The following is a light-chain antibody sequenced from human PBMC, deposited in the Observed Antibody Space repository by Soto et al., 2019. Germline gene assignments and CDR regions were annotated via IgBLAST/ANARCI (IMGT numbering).Light chain of an antibody. J-gene: IGKJ1*01. V-gene: IGKV3-11*01. CDR1: QYINTR. CDR3: HQRQSWPRT. CDR2: QTS. Sequence: EIVLTHSPTTLSSFPGSRFTLSCRASQYINTRLAWYQHRPGQAPRLLIYQTSIRAAGIPARFSASGSGTDFTLTISDVQPEDFALYYCHQRQSWPRTFGHGTKVDIK.